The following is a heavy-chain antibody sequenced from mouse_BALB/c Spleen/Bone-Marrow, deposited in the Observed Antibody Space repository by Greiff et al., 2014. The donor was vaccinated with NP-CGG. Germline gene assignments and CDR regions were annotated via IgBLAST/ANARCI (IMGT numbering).Heavy chain of an antibody. D-gene: IGHD1-2*01. V-gene: IGHV4-1*02. CDR3: ASLHYYGFFAY. J-gene: IGHJ3*01. CDR1: GFDFSRYW. CDR2: INPDSSTI. Sequence: VQLQQSGGGLVQPGGSLKLSCAASGFDFSRYWMSWVRQAPGKGLEWIGEINPDSSTINYTPSLKDKFIISRDNAKNTLYLQMSKVRSEDTALYYGASLHYYGFFAYWGQGTLVTVSA.